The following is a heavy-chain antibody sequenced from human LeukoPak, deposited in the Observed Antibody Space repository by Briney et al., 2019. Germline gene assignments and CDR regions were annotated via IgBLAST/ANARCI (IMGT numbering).Heavy chain of an antibody. CDR2: ISAYNGNT. V-gene: IGHV1-18*01. D-gene: IGHD2-2*01. CDR1: GGTFNSYV. Sequence: ASVKVSCKASGGTFNSYVISWVRQAPGQGLEWMGWISAYNGNTNYAQKLQGRVTMTTDTSTSTAYMELRSLRSDDTAVYYCAREGAVVPAASFDPWGQGTLVTVSS. J-gene: IGHJ5*02. CDR3: AREGAVVPAASFDP.